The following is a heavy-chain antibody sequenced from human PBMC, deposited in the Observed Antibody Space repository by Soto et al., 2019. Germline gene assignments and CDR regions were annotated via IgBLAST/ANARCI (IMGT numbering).Heavy chain of an antibody. Sequence: EVQLVESGGALVQPGGSLRLSCAASGFTLSSYSMIWVRQAPGKGLEWISYITSSSSTTYYADSVKGRFTISRDNANNSLCLQMNSLRDEDTAVYYCARVRSSRWYFDYWGQGTLVTVSS. CDR1: GFTLSSYS. CDR2: ITSSSSTT. CDR3: ARVRSSRWYFDY. D-gene: IGHD6-13*01. V-gene: IGHV3-48*02. J-gene: IGHJ4*02.